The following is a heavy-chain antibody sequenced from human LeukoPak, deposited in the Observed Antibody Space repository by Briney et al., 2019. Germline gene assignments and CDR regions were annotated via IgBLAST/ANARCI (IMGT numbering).Heavy chain of an antibody. CDR3: ARVWVRSDAFDI. J-gene: IGHJ3*02. D-gene: IGHD3-10*01. Sequence: ASVNVSCKASGYTLTEYYLHWVRQAPGQGLKWMGWINPNSGATHYAQSFQARVTMTRDTSTSTVYMELSSLRSEDTAVYYCARVWVRSDAFDIWGQGTMVTVSS. CDR2: INPNSGAT. CDR1: GYTLTEYY. V-gene: IGHV1-2*02.